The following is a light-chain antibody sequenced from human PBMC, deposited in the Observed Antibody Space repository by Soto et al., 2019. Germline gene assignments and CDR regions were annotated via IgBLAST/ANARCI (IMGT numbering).Light chain of an antibody. V-gene: IGLV3-1*01. CDR2: LDT. CDR3: QAWDNHTAV. J-gene: IGLJ1*01. CDR1: SLGDKY. Sequence: SYELTQPPSVSVSPGQTASVTCSGDSLGDKYTSWYQQKPGQSPMLIIYLDTRRPSGIPERFSGSNSGNTATLTISETQTMDEADYYCQAWDNHTAVFGTGTKLTVL.